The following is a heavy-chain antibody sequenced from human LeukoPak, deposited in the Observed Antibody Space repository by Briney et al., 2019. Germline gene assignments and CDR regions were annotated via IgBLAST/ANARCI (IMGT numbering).Heavy chain of an antibody. V-gene: IGHV4-30-2*01. CDR2: IYHSGST. Sequence: PSETLSLTCAVSGGSISSGGYSWSWIRQPPGTGLEWIGYIYHSGSTYYNPSLKSRVTISVDKSKNQFSLKLSSVTAADTAVYYCARGEGYSSSWMTYNWFDPWGQGTLVTVSS. CDR1: GGSISSGGYS. D-gene: IGHD6-13*01. J-gene: IGHJ5*02. CDR3: ARGEGYSSSWMTYNWFDP.